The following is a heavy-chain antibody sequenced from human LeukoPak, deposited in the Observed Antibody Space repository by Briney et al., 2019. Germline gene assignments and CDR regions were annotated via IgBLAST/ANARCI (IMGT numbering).Heavy chain of an antibody. V-gene: IGHV3-30*19. CDR1: GFTFSSYG. Sequence: GGSLRFSCAASGFTFSSYGMHWVRQAPGKGLEWVAVTSYDGSNKYYADSVKGRFTISRDNSKNTLYLQMNSLRAEDTAVYYCARDHSLEYGNWFDPWGQGILVTVSS. CDR2: TSYDGSNK. D-gene: IGHD3-3*01. CDR3: ARDHSLEYGNWFDP. J-gene: IGHJ5*02.